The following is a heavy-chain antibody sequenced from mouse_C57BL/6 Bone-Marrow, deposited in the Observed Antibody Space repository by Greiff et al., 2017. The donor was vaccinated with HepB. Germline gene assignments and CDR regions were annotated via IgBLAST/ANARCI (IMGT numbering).Heavy chain of an antibody. CDR2: INPSNGGT. Sequence: QVQLQQPGTELVKPGASVKLSCKASGYTFTSYWMHWVKQRPGQGLEWIGNINPSNGGTNYNEKFKSKATLTVVKSSSTAYMQLSSLTSEDSAVYYCARGDYDYDEKCAYWGKGTLVTVSA. CDR1: GYTFTSYW. J-gene: IGHJ3*01. D-gene: IGHD2-4*01. V-gene: IGHV1-53*01. CDR3: ARGDYDYDEKCAY.